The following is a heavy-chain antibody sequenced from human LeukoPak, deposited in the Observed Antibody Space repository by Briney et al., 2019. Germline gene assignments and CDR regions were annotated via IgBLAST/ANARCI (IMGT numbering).Heavy chain of an antibody. CDR3: ARDPGIGVAGTDFQH. CDR2: INPNSGGT. CDR1: GYTFTDYY. V-gene: IGHV1-2*06. J-gene: IGHJ1*01. D-gene: IGHD6-19*01. Sequence: ASVKVSCKASGYTFTDYYIHWVRQAPGQGLEWMGRINPNSGGTNYAQKFQGRVTMTRDTSISTAYMELSSLRSDDTAVYYCARDPGIGVAGTDFQHRGQGTLVTVSS.